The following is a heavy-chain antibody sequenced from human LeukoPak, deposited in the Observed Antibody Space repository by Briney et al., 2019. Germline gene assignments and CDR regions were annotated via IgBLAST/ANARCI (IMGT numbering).Heavy chain of an antibody. CDR1: GGSISSGGYY. CDR2: IYYSRST. D-gene: IGHD3-10*01. V-gene: IGHV4-31*03. J-gene: IGHJ6*02. Sequence: SQTLSLTCTVSGGSISSGGYYWSWIRQHPGKGLEWIGYIYYSRSTYYNPSLKSRVTISVDTSKNQFSLKLSSVTAADTAVYYCARDQVHYYYGMDVWGQGTTVTVSS. CDR3: ARDQVHYYYGMDV.